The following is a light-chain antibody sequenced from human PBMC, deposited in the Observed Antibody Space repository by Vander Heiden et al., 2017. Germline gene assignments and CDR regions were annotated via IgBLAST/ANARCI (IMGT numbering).Light chain of an antibody. Sequence: DIVFTSSPGTLFLSPGETATLSCMASQSVRSSHLAWYQQKPGQAPRLLIYGTSSRATGIPDRFSGSGSGTDFTLTISRLEPEDFAVYYCQQYDSPPRTFGHGTKLENK. V-gene: IGKV3-20*01. CDR1: QSVRSSH. J-gene: IGKJ2*01. CDR3: QQYDSPPRT. CDR2: GTS.